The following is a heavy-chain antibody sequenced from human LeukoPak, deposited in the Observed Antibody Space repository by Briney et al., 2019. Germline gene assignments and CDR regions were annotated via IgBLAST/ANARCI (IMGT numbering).Heavy chain of an antibody. CDR1: GYTFSDLD. V-gene: IGHV1-18*01. Sequence: GASVKVSCKASGYTFSDLDFTWARQAPGQGLEWLGWLSVDNDNTRYGEKFQGRVTMTTDTSANTVYMELKSLRPDDTAVYYCARDHTLPHCITANCGRGGWSDPWGQGTLVTVSS. D-gene: IGHD3-10*01. J-gene: IGHJ5*02. CDR3: ARDHTLPHCITANCGRGGWSDP. CDR2: LSVDNDNT.